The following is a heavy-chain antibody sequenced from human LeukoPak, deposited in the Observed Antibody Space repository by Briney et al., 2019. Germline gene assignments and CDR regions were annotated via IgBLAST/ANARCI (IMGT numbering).Heavy chain of an antibody. CDR2: INWNGGST. Sequence: GGTLRLSCAASGFTFSSYGMSWVRQAPGKGLEWVSGINWNGGSTGYADSVKGRFTISRDNAKNSLYLQMSSLRAEDTALYYCARSYDSSGYYLRFDYWGQGTLVTVSS. V-gene: IGHV3-20*04. CDR1: GFTFSSYG. D-gene: IGHD3-22*01. CDR3: ARSYDSSGYYLRFDY. J-gene: IGHJ4*02.